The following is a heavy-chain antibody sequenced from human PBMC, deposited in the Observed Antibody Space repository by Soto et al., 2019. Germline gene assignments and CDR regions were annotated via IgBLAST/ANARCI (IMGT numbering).Heavy chain of an antibody. J-gene: IGHJ6*02. CDR3: AASNYRGPHYYYYGMDV. CDR1: GGTFSSYA. Sequence: SVKVSCKASGGTFSSYAISWVRQAPGQGLEWMGGIIPIFGTANYAQKFQGRVTITADESTSTAYMELSSLRSEDTAVYYCAASNYRGPHYYYYGMDVWGQGTTVTVSS. D-gene: IGHD3-10*01. V-gene: IGHV1-69*13. CDR2: IIPIFGTA.